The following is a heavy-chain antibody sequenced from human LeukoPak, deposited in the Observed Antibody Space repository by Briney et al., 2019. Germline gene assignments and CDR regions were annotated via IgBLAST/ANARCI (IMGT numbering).Heavy chain of an antibody. D-gene: IGHD2-15*01. J-gene: IGHJ3*02. CDR3: ARAPRDCSGGSCYLDI. CDR1: GGSISSGGYS. Sequence: SETLSLTCTVSGGSISSGGYSWSWIRQHPGKGLEWIGYIYYGGSTSYNPSLKSRVTISVDRSKNQFSLKLSSVTAADTAVYYCARAPRDCSGGSCYLDIWGQGTMVTVSS. V-gene: IGHV4-30-2*01. CDR2: IYYGGST.